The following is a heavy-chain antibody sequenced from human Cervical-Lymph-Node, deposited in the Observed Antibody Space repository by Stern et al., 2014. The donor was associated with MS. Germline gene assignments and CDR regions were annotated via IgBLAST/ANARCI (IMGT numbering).Heavy chain of an antibody. D-gene: IGHD1-26*01. CDR2: ISAYNGKT. V-gene: IGHV1-18*01. Sequence: VQLVQSGAEVKKPGASVMVSCKASGYTFSSYSISWVRQAPGQGLDWMGWISAYNGKTNYAQKFQGRFTITTDTYKRTAYLELRSLRSDDTAVYYCARDVGTNAGDTFDIWGQGTMVTVSS. CDR3: ARDVGTNAGDTFDI. CDR1: GYTFSSYS. J-gene: IGHJ3*02.